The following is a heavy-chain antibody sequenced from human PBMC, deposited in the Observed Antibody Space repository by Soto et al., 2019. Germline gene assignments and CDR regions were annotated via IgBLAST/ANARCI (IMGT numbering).Heavy chain of an antibody. CDR2: IKEDGSEK. D-gene: IGHD3-3*01. J-gene: IGHJ4*02. CDR1: GFTISGYW. V-gene: IGHV3-7*05. CDR3: ASTRGY. Sequence: EVQLVESGGGLVQPGGSLRLSCAASGFTISGYWMKWVRQAPGKGLEWVATIKEDGSEKYYVDSVKGRFTISRDSAKNSVHLQMNSLRVEDTVVYYCASTRGYWGQGTLVTVSS.